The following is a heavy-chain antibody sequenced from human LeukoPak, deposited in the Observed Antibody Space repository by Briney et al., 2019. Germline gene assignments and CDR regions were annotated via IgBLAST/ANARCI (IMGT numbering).Heavy chain of an antibody. CDR1: GGSISSYY. CDR2: IYYSGST. Sequence: SETLSLTCTVSGGSISSYYWSWIQQPPGKGLEWIGYIYYSGSTNYNPSLKSRVTISVDTSKNQFSLKLSSVTAADTAVYYCARDSSGRTFGYWGQGTLVTVSS. D-gene: IGHD6-19*01. CDR3: ARDSSGRTFGY. J-gene: IGHJ4*02. V-gene: IGHV4-59*01.